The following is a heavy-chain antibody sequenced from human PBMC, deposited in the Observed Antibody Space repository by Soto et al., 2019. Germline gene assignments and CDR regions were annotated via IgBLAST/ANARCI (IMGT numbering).Heavy chain of an antibody. CDR2: IYYSGST. J-gene: IGHJ4*02. Sequence: SETLSLTCTVSGGSINSYYWSWIRQPPGKGLEWIGYIYYSGSTNYNPSLKSRITISVDTSKDQFSLKLSSVTAADTAVYYCARHRYSYGSYYFDYWGQGTLVTVSS. V-gene: IGHV4-59*08. D-gene: IGHD5-18*01. CDR1: GGSINSYY. CDR3: ARHRYSYGSYYFDY.